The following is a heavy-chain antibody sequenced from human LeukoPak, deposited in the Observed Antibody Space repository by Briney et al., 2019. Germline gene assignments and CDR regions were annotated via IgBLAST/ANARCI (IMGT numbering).Heavy chain of an antibody. CDR2: IYPGDSDT. CDR1: GYSFTSYW. Sequence: GESLKSSCKGSGYSFTSYWIGWVRQMPGKGLEWMGIIYPGDSDTRYSPSFQGQVTISAGKSISTAYLQWSSLKASDTAMYYCATTGYSYGFPFDYWGQGTLVTVSS. V-gene: IGHV5-51*01. D-gene: IGHD5-18*01. CDR3: ATTGYSYGFPFDY. J-gene: IGHJ4*02.